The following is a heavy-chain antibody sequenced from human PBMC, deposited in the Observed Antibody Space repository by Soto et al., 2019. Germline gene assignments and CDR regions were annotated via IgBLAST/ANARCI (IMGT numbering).Heavy chain of an antibody. J-gene: IGHJ4*02. CDR1: GYSFTTNW. CDR2: IYSGDSQT. Sequence: VESLKISCKDSGYSFTTNWIAWVRQMPGKGLEWMGVIYSGDSQTKYSPAFQGQVTISVDKSIKTAYLQWSSLKASDTAMYYCARHFHGFDYWGQGTLVTVSS. V-gene: IGHV5-51*01. CDR3: ARHFHGFDY.